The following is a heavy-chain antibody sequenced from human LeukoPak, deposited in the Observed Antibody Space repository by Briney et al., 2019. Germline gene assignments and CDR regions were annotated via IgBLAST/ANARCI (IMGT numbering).Heavy chain of an antibody. CDR3: AKDRRYRDKTYYYDSSGYWAGDY. D-gene: IGHD3-22*01. V-gene: IGHV3-30*18. J-gene: IGHJ4*02. CDR2: ISYDGSNK. CDR1: GFTFSSYG. Sequence: PGGSLRLSCAASGFTFSSYGMHWVRQAPGKGLEWVAVISYDGSNKYCADSVKGRFTISRDNSKNTLYLQMNSLRAEDTAVYYCAKDRRYRDKTYYYDSSGYWAGDYWGQGTLVTVSS.